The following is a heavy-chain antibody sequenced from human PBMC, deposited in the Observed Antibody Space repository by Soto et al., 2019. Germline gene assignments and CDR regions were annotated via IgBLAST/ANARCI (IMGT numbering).Heavy chain of an antibody. Sequence: GGSLRLSCAASGFTFSNAWMNWVRQAPGKGLEWVGRIKSKTDGGTTDYAAPVKGRFTISRDDSKNTLYLQMNSLKTEDTAVYYCTTGNHYDSSGYYYGPLWYWGQGTLVTVSS. D-gene: IGHD3-22*01. J-gene: IGHJ4*02. CDR1: GFTFSNAW. CDR2: IKSKTDGGTT. V-gene: IGHV3-15*07. CDR3: TTGNHYDSSGYYYGPLWY.